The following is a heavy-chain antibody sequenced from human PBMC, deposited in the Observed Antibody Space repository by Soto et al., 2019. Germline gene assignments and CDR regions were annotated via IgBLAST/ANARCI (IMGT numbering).Heavy chain of an antibody. D-gene: IGHD6-6*01. CDR1: GFTFSSYA. V-gene: IGHV3-21*01. Sequence: GGSLRLSCAASGFTFSSYAMNWVRQAPGKGLEWVSSISSSSSYIYYADSVKGRFTISRDNAKNSLYLQMNSLRAEDTAVYYCARETGSSSLWFDPWGQGTLVTVSS. CDR2: ISSSSSYI. J-gene: IGHJ5*02. CDR3: ARETGSSSLWFDP.